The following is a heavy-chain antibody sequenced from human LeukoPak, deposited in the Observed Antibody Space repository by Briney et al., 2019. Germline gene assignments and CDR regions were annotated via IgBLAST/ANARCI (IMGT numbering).Heavy chain of an antibody. CDR1: GYTFTSYD. V-gene: IGHV1-8*01. Sequence: ASVKVSCKASGYTFTSYDINRVRRATGQGLEFMGWMNPNTGNTGYAQRFQGRVTMTRSTSITTAYMELSSLTSEDTAVYYCVKIGDSGSFPNWGQGTLVTVSS. J-gene: IGHJ4*02. D-gene: IGHD1-26*01. CDR2: MNPNTGNT. CDR3: VKIGDSGSFPN.